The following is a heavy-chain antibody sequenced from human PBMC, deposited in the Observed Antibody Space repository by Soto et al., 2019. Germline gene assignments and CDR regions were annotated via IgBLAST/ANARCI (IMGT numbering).Heavy chain of an antibody. V-gene: IGHV3-23*01. Sequence: PGGSLRLSCAVSGFTFTKNAMSWVRQAPGKGLEWLSGISGTAGRTYYADSVRGRFTISRDTSKNTVYLQMNSLRAEDTAIYYCAGRTVASSWTLDIWGQGTMVTVS. D-gene: IGHD6-19*01. J-gene: IGHJ3*02. CDR3: AGRTVASSWTLDI. CDR2: ISGTAGRT. CDR1: GFTFTKNA.